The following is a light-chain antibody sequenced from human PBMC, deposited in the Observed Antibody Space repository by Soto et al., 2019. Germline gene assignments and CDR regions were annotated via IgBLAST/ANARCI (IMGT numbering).Light chain of an antibody. CDR3: QHFKDWPSWT. V-gene: IGKV3-15*01. CDR2: GAS. J-gene: IGKJ1*01. Sequence: ELVTTQSPATLSVSPGEGAHLSGRASQSVSSTLAWYQQKPCQAHRLIIYGASTRATGIPARFSGRGSGTEFTLTITSLQSEDLAVYYGQHFKDWPSWTVGQGTKWDIK. CDR1: QSVSST.